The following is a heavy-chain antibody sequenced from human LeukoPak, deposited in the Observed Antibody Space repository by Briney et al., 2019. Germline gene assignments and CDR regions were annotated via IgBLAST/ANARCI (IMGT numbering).Heavy chain of an antibody. CDR3: TRWFDVVAFDI. Sequence: PGGSLRLSCAASGFTVSSNHMSWVRQAPGKGLEWVGFIRSKAYGGTTEYAASVKGRFTISRDDSKSIAYLQMNSLKTEDTAVYYCTRWFDVVAFDIWGQGTMVTVSS. CDR2: IRSKAYGGTT. V-gene: IGHV3-49*04. CDR1: GFTVSSNH. D-gene: IGHD3-10*01. J-gene: IGHJ3*02.